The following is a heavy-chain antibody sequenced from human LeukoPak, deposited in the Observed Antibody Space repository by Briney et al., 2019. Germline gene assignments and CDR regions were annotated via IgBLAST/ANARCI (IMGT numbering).Heavy chain of an antibody. V-gene: IGHV3-30-3*01. Sequence: GGSLRLSCAASGFTFSYSAMHWVRLAPGKGLEWVALISYDGSNKYYADSVKGRFTISRDNSKNTLYLQMTSLRAEDAAVYYCARASGATVTTVIDYWGQGTLVTVSS. CDR3: ARASGATVTTVIDY. D-gene: IGHD4-17*01. J-gene: IGHJ4*02. CDR2: ISYDGSNK. CDR1: GFTFSYSA.